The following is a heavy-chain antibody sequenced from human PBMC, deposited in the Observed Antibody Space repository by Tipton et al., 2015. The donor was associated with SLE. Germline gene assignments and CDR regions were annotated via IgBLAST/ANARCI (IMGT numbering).Heavy chain of an antibody. CDR1: RFTFSSYE. Sequence: SLRLSCAASRFTFSSYEMNWARQAPGKGLEWVGFIRSKGYGGTTEYAVSVKGRFIISRDDSKSIAYLQMNSLKTEDTALYYCSRVSNYYDSSGYVSSFVDGFDIWGQGTMVTVSS. J-gene: IGHJ3*02. V-gene: IGHV3-49*04. D-gene: IGHD3-22*01. CDR2: IRSKGYGGTT. CDR3: SRVSNYYDSSGYVSSFVDGFDI.